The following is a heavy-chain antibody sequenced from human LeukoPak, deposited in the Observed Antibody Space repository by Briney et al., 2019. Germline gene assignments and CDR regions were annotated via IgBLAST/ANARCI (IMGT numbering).Heavy chain of an antibody. CDR1: GYAFTSYS. V-gene: IGHV1-18*01. CDR2: ISAYNGNT. Sequence: ASVKVSCKASGYAFTSYSISWVRQAPGQGLEWMGWISAYNGNTIYAQKVKGRVTMTTDTSTSTAYMELRSLKSDDTAVYYCARASYCSGGSCYSDYWGQGTLVTVSS. CDR3: ARASYCSGGSCYSDY. J-gene: IGHJ4*02. D-gene: IGHD2-15*01.